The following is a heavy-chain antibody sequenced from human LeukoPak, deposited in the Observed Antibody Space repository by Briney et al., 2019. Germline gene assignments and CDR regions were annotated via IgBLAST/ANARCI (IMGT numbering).Heavy chain of an antibody. CDR1: GGSISSGSYY. V-gene: IGHV4-61*02. CDR2: IYTSGST. CDR3: AGYSGSYFLNWFDP. Sequence: SETLSLTCTVSGGSISSGSYYWSWIRQPAGKGLEWIGRIYTSGSTNYNPSLKSRVTISVDTSKNQFSLKLSSVTAADTAVYYCAGYSGSYFLNWFDPWGQGTLVTVSS. J-gene: IGHJ5*02. D-gene: IGHD1-26*01.